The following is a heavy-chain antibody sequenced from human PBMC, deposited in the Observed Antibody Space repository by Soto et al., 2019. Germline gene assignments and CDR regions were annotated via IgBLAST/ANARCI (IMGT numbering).Heavy chain of an antibody. CDR2: ISGNGDST. CDR3: ATKEGFDY. V-gene: IGHV3-64*07. J-gene: IGHJ4*02. CDR1: GFTFSSYT. Sequence: EVQLVESGGGLVQPGGSVRLSCTASGFTFSSYTMHWVRQARGKGLEYLSAISGNGDSTYDADSVKGRFTISRDNSKNTLYLQMGSLRADDTAVYYCATKEGFDYWGQGTLVTVSS.